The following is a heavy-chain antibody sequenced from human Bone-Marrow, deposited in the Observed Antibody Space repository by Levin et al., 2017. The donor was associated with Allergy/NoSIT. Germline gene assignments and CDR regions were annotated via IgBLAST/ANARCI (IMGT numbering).Heavy chain of an antibody. CDR1: GFTFSSYG. CDR2: ISYDGSNK. Sequence: GGSLRLSCAASGFTFSSYGMHWVRQAPGKGLEWVAVISYDGSNKYYADSVKGRFTISRDNSKNTLYLQMNSLRAEDTAVYYCAKAMGAVAGGFDYWGQGTLVTVSS. V-gene: IGHV3-30*18. J-gene: IGHJ4*02. CDR3: AKAMGAVAGGFDY. D-gene: IGHD6-19*01.